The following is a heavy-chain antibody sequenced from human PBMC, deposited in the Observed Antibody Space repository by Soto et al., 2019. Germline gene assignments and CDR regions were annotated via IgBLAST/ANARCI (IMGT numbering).Heavy chain of an antibody. CDR3: ARGAIFGVVSYYYYGMDV. V-gene: IGHV1-69*13. CDR2: MNPIFGTA. D-gene: IGHD3-3*01. Sequence: ASVKVSCKASGYTFTSYDINWVRQATGQGLEWMGWMNPIFGTANYAQKFQGRVTITADESTSTAYMELSSLRSEDTAVYYCARGAIFGVVSYYYYGMDVWGQGTTVTVSS. CDR1: GYTFTSYD. J-gene: IGHJ6*02.